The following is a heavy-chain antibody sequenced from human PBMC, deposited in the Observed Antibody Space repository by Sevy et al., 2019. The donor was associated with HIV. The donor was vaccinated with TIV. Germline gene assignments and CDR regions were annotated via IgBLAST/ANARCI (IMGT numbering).Heavy chain of an antibody. CDR3: ARDPPGPGYSSGWTDY. J-gene: IGHJ4*02. Sequence: GGSLRLSCAASGFTFSSYSMNWVRQAPGKGLEWVSYISSSRSTIYYADSVKGRFTISRDNAKNSLYLQMNSLRDEDTAVYYCARDPPGPGYSSGWTDYWGQGTLVTVSS. CDR1: GFTFSSYS. V-gene: IGHV3-48*02. CDR2: ISSSRSTI. D-gene: IGHD6-19*01.